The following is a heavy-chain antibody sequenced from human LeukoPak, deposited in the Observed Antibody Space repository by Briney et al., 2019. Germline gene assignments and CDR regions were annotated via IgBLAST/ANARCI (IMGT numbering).Heavy chain of an antibody. Sequence: PGRSLRLSCATSGFTLSSFKMTWVRQAPGKGLEWVASISPSSSYISYADSLKGRVTVSRDNAKHSVFLQMSSLRAEDTAVYYCARDLTGGEYFDSWGQGTLVSVSS. D-gene: IGHD3-16*01. J-gene: IGHJ4*02. CDR1: GFTLSSFK. V-gene: IGHV3-21*01. CDR2: ISPSSSYI. CDR3: ARDLTGGEYFDS.